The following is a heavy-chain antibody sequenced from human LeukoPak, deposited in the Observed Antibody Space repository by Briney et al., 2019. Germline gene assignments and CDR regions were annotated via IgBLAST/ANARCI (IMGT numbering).Heavy chain of an antibody. CDR2: IIPIFGTA. CDR3: ARDRGSSSSWHYYYYMDV. V-gene: IGHV1-69*05. CDR1: GGTFSSYA. D-gene: IGHD6-6*01. Sequence: ASVKVSCXASGGTFSSYAISWVRQAPGQGLEWMGGIIPIFGTANYAQKFQGRVTITTDESTSTAYMELSSLRSEDTAVYYCARDRGSSSSWHYYYYMDVWGKGTTVTVSS. J-gene: IGHJ6*03.